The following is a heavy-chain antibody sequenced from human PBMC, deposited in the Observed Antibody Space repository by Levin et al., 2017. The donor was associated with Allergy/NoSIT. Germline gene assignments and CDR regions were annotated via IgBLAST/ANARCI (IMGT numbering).Heavy chain of an antibody. CDR3: ARETGYDLDQ. J-gene: IGHJ4*02. D-gene: IGHD5-12*01. V-gene: IGHV4-31*03. CDR1: GGSISSGGYY. Sequence: SQTLSLTCPVSGGSISSGGYYWSWIRQHPGKGLEWIAYIYYSGNTYYNPSPKRRVTISVDTSKNQFSLKLSTVTAADTAVCYCARETGYDLDQWGQGTMVTVSS. CDR2: IYYSGNT.